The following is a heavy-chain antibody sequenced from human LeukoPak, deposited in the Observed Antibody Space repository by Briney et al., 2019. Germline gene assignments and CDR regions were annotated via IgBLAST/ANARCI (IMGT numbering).Heavy chain of an antibody. V-gene: IGHV4-39*01. CDR2: IYYSGST. CDR1: GDSISSSSYY. D-gene: IGHD3-22*01. Sequence: PSETLSLTCTVSGDSISSSSYYWGWIRQPPGKGLEWIGSIYYSGSTYYNPSLKSRVTISVDTSKNQFSLKLSSVTAADTAVYYCARRDINSSGYYTFDYWGQGTLVTVSS. J-gene: IGHJ4*02. CDR3: ARRDINSSGYYTFDY.